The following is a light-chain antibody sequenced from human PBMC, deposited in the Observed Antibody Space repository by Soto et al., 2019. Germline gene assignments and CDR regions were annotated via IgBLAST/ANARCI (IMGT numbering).Light chain of an antibody. J-gene: IGKJ1*01. V-gene: IGKV1-27*01. CDR3: QKYDSAPWT. CDR1: QAISNY. CDR2: AAS. Sequence: DIQMTQSPSSLSASVGDRVTLTCRASQAISNYLAWYQQRPGKVPKLLIYAASTLQSGVPSRFSGSGSATDFTLTISSLQPEDVATYYCQKYDSAPWTFGQGTKVEIK.